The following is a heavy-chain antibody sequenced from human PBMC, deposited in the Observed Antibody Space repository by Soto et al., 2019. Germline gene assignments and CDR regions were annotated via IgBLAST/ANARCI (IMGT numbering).Heavy chain of an antibody. CDR1: GGTFSSYS. J-gene: IGHJ4*02. CDR2: IIPIFGKA. D-gene: IGHD1-26*01. V-gene: IGHV1-69*01. Sequence: QVQLVQSGAEVKKPGSSVKVSCKASGGTFSSYSINWVRQAPGQGLEWMGEIIPIFGKANYAQKFQGRVTITADESTSTAYMELSSLRYEDTAVYYCARAGGRHSGGIDYWGQGTLVTVSS. CDR3: ARAGGRHSGGIDY.